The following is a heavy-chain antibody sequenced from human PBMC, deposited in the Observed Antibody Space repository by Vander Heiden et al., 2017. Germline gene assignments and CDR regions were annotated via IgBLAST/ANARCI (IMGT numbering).Heavy chain of an antibody. CDR1: GYTFTSHY. J-gene: IGHJ5*02. CDR3: ARDKGDIVVVPAATRYNWFDP. CDR2: INPSGGST. V-gene: IGHV1-46*01. D-gene: IGHD2-2*01. Sequence: QVQLVQSGAEVKKPGASVKVSCKASGYTFTSHYMPWGRQAPGQGLEWMGIINPSGGSTSYAQKFQGRVTMTRDTSTSTVYMELSSLRSEDTAVYYCARDKGDIVVVPAATRYNWFDPWGQGTLVTVSS.